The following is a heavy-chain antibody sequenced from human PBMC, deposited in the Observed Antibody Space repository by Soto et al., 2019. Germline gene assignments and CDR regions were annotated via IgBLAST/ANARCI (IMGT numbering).Heavy chain of an antibody. V-gene: IGHV1-69*13. J-gene: IGHJ5*02. Sequence: SVKVSCKASGGTFSSYAISWVRQAPGQGLEWMGGIIPIFGTANYAQKFQGRVTITADESTSTAYMELSSLRSEDTAVYYCAREVGDILTGYNYNWFDPWGQGTLVTVSS. CDR2: IIPIFGTA. CDR3: AREVGDILTGYNYNWFDP. CDR1: GGTFSSYA. D-gene: IGHD3-9*01.